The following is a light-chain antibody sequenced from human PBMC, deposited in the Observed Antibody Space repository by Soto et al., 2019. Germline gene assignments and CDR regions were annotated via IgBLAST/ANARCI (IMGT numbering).Light chain of an antibody. CDR2: GAS. CDR1: QSFSGSY. V-gene: IGKV3-20*01. Sequence: VLTQSPATLPLSPGERATLSCRASQSFSGSYLAWYQHRPGQAPRLLIYGASSRATGIPDRFSGSESGTDFTLTISRLQPEDFAVYYCQHYCGATWTFCQGATVEI. CDR3: QHYCGATWT. J-gene: IGKJ1*01.